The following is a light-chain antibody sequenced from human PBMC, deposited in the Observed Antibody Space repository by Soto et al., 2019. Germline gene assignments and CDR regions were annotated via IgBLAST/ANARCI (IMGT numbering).Light chain of an antibody. V-gene: IGKV3-20*01. J-gene: IGKJ2*01. Sequence: ESVLTQSPGTLSLSPGERATLSCRASQSVSSSYLAWYQQKPGQAPRLLISGASSRATGIPDRFSGSGAGTDFTLTISRVEPEDFAVYYWQQYGSSPRMYTFGQGTKLEIK. CDR2: GAS. CDR1: QSVSSSY. CDR3: QQYGSSPRMYT.